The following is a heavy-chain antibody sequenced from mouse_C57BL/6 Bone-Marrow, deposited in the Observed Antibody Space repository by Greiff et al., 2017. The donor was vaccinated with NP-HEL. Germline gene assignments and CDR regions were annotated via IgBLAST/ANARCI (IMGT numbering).Heavy chain of an antibody. CDR3: ARDEGNYEEWYFDV. D-gene: IGHD2-1*01. CDR2: ISDGGSYT. CDR1: GFTFSSYA. V-gene: IGHV5-4*01. J-gene: IGHJ1*03. Sequence: EVKLVESGGGLVKPGGSLKLSCAASGFTFSSYAMSWVRQTPEKRLEWVATISDGGSYTYYPDNVKGRFTTSRDNAKNNLYLQMSHLKSEDTAMYYCARDEGNYEEWYFDVWGTGTTVTVSS.